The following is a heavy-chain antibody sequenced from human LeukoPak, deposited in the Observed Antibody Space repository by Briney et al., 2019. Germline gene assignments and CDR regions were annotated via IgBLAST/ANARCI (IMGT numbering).Heavy chain of an antibody. CDR2: ISYDGSNK. Sequence: GGSLRLSCAASGFTFSSYAMLWLRQAPGKGLEWVAVISYDGSNKYYADSVKGRFTISRDNSKNSLYLQMHSLRAEDTAVYYCASPRGLLWFGDQHPFDYWGQGTLVTVSS. J-gene: IGHJ4*02. CDR1: GFTFSSYA. V-gene: IGHV3-30-3*01. CDR3: ASPRGLLWFGDQHPFDY. D-gene: IGHD3-10*01.